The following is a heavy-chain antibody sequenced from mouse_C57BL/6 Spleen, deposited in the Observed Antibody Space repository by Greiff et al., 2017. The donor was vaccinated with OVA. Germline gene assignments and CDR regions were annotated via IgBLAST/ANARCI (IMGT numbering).Heavy chain of an antibody. CDR1: GFSLTSYG. CDR3: ARKDGYYGPNYYAMDY. Sequence: VKLMESGPGLVQPSQSLSITCTVSGFSLTSYGVHWVRQSPGKGLEWLGVIWSGGSTDYNAAFISRLSISKDNSKSQVFFKMNSLQADDTAIYYCARKDGYYGPNYYAMDYWGQGTSVTVSS. J-gene: IGHJ4*01. V-gene: IGHV2-2*01. CDR2: IWSGGST. D-gene: IGHD2-1*01.